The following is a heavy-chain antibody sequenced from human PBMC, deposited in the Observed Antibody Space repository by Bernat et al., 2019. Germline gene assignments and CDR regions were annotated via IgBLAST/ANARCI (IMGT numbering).Heavy chain of an antibody. D-gene: IGHD2-2*02. V-gene: IGHV3-64D*06. CDR3: VKDGYCNSTGCYTLDY. J-gene: IGHJ4*02. CDR2: INSNGVST. CDR1: GFTFRTYA. Sequence: EVQLVESGGGLFQPGGSLRLSCSASGFTFRTYAMHWLRQAPGTGLQYVSAINSNGVSTCYADSVKGRFTSSRDNSKKTVYLQMSSLRAEETAVYYCVKDGYCNSTGCYTLDYWGQGTLVTVSS.